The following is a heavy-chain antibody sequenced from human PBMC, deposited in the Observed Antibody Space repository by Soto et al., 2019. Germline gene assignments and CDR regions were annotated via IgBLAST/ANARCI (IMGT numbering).Heavy chain of an antibody. CDR2: ISAYNGNT. D-gene: IGHD3-3*01. V-gene: IGHV1-18*01. Sequence: ASVKVSCKASGYTFTSYGISWVRQAPGQGLEWMGWISAYNGNTNYAQKLQGRVTMTTDTSTSTAYMELRSLRSDDTAVYHCARDSYYDFWSGLNYYGMDVWGQGTTVTVS. CDR3: ARDSYYDFWSGLNYYGMDV. CDR1: GYTFTSYG. J-gene: IGHJ6*02.